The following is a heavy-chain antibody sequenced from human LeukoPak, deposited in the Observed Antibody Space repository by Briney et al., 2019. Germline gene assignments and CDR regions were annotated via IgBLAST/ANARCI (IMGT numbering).Heavy chain of an antibody. V-gene: IGHV3-23*01. CDR2: ITGSAGST. Sequence: PGGSLRLSCAASGFTFSSYGMSWVRQAPGKGLEWVSAITGSAGSTYYADSVKGRFTISRDNSKDTLYLQMNSLRAEDTAVYFCAKSALVGGWYFEYWGQGTLVTVSS. CDR1: GFTFSSYG. D-gene: IGHD2-15*01. CDR3: AKSALVGGWYFEY. J-gene: IGHJ4*02.